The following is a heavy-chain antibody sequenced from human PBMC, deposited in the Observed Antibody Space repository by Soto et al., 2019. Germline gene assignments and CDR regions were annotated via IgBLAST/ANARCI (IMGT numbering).Heavy chain of an antibody. CDR2: INHSGRV. Sequence: ASETLSLTCAVYGGSFSGHSWTWIRQSPGKGLEWIGDINHSGRVNYSPSLKSRVTISLDTSKNQFSLTLSAVTAADTATYYCSTRAYDTNGYYRFDPWGQGTLVAVSS. J-gene: IGHJ5*01. CDR3: STRAYDTNGYYRFDP. CDR1: GGSFSGHS. D-gene: IGHD3-22*01. V-gene: IGHV4-34*01.